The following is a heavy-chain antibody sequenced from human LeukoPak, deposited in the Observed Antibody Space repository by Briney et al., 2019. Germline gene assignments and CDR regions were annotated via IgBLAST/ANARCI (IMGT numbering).Heavy chain of an antibody. CDR2: ISAYTGST. CDR1: GYTFINYG. D-gene: IGHD1-26*01. CDR3: PLKLGATGAFVI. J-gene: IGHJ3*02. Sequence: ASVKVSCKASGYTFINYGLTWVRQAPGQGFQWMGWISAYTGSTNYAQKFQGRVTMPTDPSTSTAYMELRSLTSNDTAGYYCPLKLGATGAFVIWGEGTMVIVSS. V-gene: IGHV1-18*01.